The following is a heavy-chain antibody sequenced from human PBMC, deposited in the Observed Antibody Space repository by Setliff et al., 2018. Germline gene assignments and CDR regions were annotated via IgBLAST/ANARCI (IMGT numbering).Heavy chain of an antibody. CDR1: GYTFTSYG. CDR2: ISTYTANT. V-gene: IGHV1-18*01. D-gene: IGHD4-17*01. J-gene: IGHJ1*01. CDR3: VRDAGWQYDDYAGVYFPH. Sequence: GASVKVSCKASGYTFTSYGVSWVRQAPGQRLEWMGWISTYTANTKYAQRFQGRVTMTTDTSTSTAYMELRSLRSDDTAVYYCVRDAGWQYDDYAGVYFPHWGQGTLVTVSS.